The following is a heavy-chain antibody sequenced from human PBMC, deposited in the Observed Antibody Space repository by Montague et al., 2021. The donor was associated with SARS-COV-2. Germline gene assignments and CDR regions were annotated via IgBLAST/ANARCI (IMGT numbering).Heavy chain of an antibody. Sequence: SLRLSCAASGFTFSSYAMHWVRQAPGKGLEWVAVISYDGSNKYYADSVKGRFTISRDNSKNTLYLQMNSLRAEDTAVYYYARAESSSFATPNDDWGQGTLVTVSS. J-gene: IGHJ4*02. D-gene: IGHD6-13*01. V-gene: IGHV3-30-3*01. CDR1: GFTFSSYA. CDR2: ISYDGSNK. CDR3: ARAESSSFATPNDD.